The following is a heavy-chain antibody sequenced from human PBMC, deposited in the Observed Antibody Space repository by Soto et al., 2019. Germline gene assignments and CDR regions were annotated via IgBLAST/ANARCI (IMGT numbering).Heavy chain of an antibody. CDR1: GFTFSSYG. CDR2: ISYDGSNK. D-gene: IGHD1-26*01. Sequence: PGGSLRLSCAASGFTFSSYGMHWVRQAPGKGLEWVAVISYDGSNKYYADSVKGRFTISRDNSKNTLYLQMNSLRAEDTAVYYCAKDIGDPWFDPWGQGTLVTVSS. J-gene: IGHJ5*02. CDR3: AKDIGDPWFDP. V-gene: IGHV3-30*18.